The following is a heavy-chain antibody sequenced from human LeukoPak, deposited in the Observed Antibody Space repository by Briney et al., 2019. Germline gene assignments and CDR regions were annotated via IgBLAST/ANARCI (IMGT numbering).Heavy chain of an antibody. CDR1: GGSISSGDYY. Sequence: PSETLSLTCTVSGGSISSGDYYWSWIRQPPGKGLEWIGYIYYSGSTYYNPSLKSRVTISVDTSKNQFSLKLSSVTAADTAVYYCASGYDSSGYNWFDPWGQGTLVTVSS. CDR3: ASGYDSSGYNWFDP. J-gene: IGHJ5*02. CDR2: IYYSGST. D-gene: IGHD3-22*01. V-gene: IGHV4-30-4*01.